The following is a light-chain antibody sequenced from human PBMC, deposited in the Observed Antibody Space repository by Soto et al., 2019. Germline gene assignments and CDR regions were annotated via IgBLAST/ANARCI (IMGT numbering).Light chain of an antibody. Sequence: QSALTQSPSASGSPGQSVTISCTGTSSDIGGYDSVSWYQQHPGKAPKVMIYDVSKRPSGVPDRFSGSKSGNTASLTVSALQAEDEADYYCTSYTSSSTLDVVFGGGTKLTVL. CDR1: SSDIGGYDS. CDR2: DVS. CDR3: TSYTSSSTLDVV. J-gene: IGLJ2*01. V-gene: IGLV2-8*01.